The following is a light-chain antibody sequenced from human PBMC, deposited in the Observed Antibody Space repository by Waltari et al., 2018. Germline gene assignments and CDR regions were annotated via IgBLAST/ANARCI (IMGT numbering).Light chain of an antibody. CDR2: WAS. V-gene: IGKV4-1*01. Sequence: DFVMTQSPAPLAVSPGEGAPIHRKHSQTLLYTSNYKNYLAWYHQKPGQPPKLLIYWASTRESGVPDRFSGSGSGTDFTLTTSSLQAEDVAVYYCQQYYSRHSYTFGQGTKLEIK. J-gene: IGKJ2*01. CDR3: QQYYSRHSYT. CDR1: QTLLYTSNYKNY.